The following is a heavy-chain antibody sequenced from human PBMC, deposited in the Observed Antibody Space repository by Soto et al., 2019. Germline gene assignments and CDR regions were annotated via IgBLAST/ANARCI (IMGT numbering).Heavy chain of an antibody. J-gene: IGHJ4*02. CDR1: GFTFTRYS. V-gene: IGHV3-21*01. CDR3: ARESEDLTSNFDY. Sequence: GGSLRLSCGASGFTFTRYSMNWVRQAPGKGLEWVSSISSTTNYIYYADSMKGRFTVSRDNAKNSVYLEMNSLSAEDTAVYYCARESEDLTSNFDYWGQGTLVTVSS. CDR2: ISSTTNYI. D-gene: IGHD7-27*01.